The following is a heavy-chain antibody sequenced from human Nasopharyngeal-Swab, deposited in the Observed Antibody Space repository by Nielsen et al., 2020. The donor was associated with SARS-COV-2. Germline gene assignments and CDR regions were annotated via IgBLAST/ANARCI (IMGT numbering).Heavy chain of an antibody. Sequence: WIRQPPGKGLEWIGYIYYSGSTYYNPSLKSRVTISVDMSKNQFSLKLSSVTAADTAVYYCARVLGEQWLVNYYYYMDVWGKGTTVTVSS. CDR3: ARVLGEQWLVNYYYYMDV. D-gene: IGHD6-19*01. CDR2: IYYSGST. V-gene: IGHV4-30-4*01. J-gene: IGHJ6*03.